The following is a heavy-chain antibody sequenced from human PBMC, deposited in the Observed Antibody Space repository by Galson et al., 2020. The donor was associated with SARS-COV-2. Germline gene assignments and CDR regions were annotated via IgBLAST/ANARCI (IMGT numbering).Heavy chain of an antibody. V-gene: IGHV3-30*01. CDR2: ISYDGSNK. CDR1: GFTFSSYA. D-gene: IGHD3-10*01. CDR3: ARDRGPDHYYYYYLDV. J-gene: IGHJ6*03. Sequence: GGSLRLSCAASGFTFSSYAMHWVRQAPGKGLEGVSFISYDGSNKYYADSVKGRFTISRDNSKNTLYLQMDSLRAADTAVYYCARDRGPDHYYYYYLDVWGKGTTVTVSS.